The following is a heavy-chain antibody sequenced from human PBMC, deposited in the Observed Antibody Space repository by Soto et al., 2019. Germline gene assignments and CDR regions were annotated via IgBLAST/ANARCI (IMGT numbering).Heavy chain of an antibody. V-gene: IGHV3-23*01. Sequence: PGGSLRLSCAASGFTFSSYAMSWVRQAPGKGLEWVSAISGSGGSTYYADSVKGRFTISRDNSKNTLYLQMNSLRAEDTAVYYCAKISPNYDFWSGYLYYFDYWGQGTLVTVSS. D-gene: IGHD3-3*01. CDR2: ISGSGGST. J-gene: IGHJ4*02. CDR3: AKISPNYDFWSGYLYYFDY. CDR1: GFTFSSYA.